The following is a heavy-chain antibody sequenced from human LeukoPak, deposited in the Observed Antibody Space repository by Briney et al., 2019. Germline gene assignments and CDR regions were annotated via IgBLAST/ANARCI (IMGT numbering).Heavy chain of an antibody. J-gene: IGHJ5*02. Sequence: PSETLSLTCTASGGSISSYYWSWIRQPAGKGLEWIGRIYTSGSTNYNPSLKSRVTMSVDTSKDQFSLKLSSVTAADTAVYYCARDRPSRYYYDSSGYWWFDPWGQGTLVTVSS. V-gene: IGHV4-4*07. CDR1: GGSISSYY. CDR2: IYTSGST. CDR3: ARDRPSRYYYDSSGYWWFDP. D-gene: IGHD3-22*01.